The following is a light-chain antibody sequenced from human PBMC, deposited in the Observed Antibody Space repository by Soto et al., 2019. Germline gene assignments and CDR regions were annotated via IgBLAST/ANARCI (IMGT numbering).Light chain of an antibody. CDR1: SSDVGSYNL. J-gene: IGLJ2*01. CDR3: CSYAGSSTFV. V-gene: IGLV2-23*03. CDR2: EGS. Sequence: QSALTQPASVSGSPGQSITISCTGTSSDVGSYNLVSWYQQHPGKAPKLMIYEGSKRPSGVSNRFSGSKSGNTASLTISGLQAEDEADYYCCSYAGSSTFVFGGGTKLPS.